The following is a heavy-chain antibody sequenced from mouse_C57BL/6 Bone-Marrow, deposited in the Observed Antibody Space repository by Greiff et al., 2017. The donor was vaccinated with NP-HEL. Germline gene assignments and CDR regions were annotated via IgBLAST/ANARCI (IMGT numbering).Heavy chain of an antibody. Sequence: EVQLQQSGPELVKPGASVKISCKASGYTFTDYYMNWVKQSHGKSLEWIGDINPNNGGTSYNQKFKGKATLTVDKSSSTAYMELRSLTSEDSAVYYCARSPTMVTKFDYWGQGTTLTVSS. CDR3: ARSPTMVTKFDY. CDR1: GYTFTDYY. J-gene: IGHJ2*01. V-gene: IGHV1-26*01. D-gene: IGHD2-2*01. CDR2: INPNNGGT.